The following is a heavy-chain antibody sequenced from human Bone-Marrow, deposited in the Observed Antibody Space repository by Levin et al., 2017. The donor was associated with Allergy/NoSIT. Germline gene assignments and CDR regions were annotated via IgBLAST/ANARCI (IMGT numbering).Heavy chain of an antibody. Sequence: SETLSLTCSVSGGSIRGYYWNWIRQPAGKGLEWIARIYYSGTTNYNPSLKGRVTISVDTSKNQFSLKLNSVTAADTAVYYCATDCGDYGFYFDYWGQGTLVTVSS. CDR3: ATDCGDYGFYFDY. V-gene: IGHV4-4*07. D-gene: IGHD4-17*01. J-gene: IGHJ4*02. CDR1: GGSIRGYY. CDR2: IYYSGTT.